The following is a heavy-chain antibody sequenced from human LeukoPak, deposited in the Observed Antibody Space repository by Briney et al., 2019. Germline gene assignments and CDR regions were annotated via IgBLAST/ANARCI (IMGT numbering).Heavy chain of an antibody. CDR2: ISWNSGSI. CDR1: GFTFSSYS. CDR3: ARVELWNVLLGY. D-gene: IGHD5-18*01. Sequence: GGSLRLSCAASGFTFSSYSMNWVRQAPGKGLEWVSGISWNSGSIGYADSVKGRFTISRDNAKNSLYLQMNSLRAEDTAVYYCARVELWNVLLGYWGQGTLVTVSS. J-gene: IGHJ4*02. V-gene: IGHV3-48*04.